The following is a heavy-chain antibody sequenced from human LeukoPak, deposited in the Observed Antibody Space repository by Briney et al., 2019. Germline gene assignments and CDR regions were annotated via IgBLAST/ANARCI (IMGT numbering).Heavy chain of an antibody. CDR1: GDSVSSNSAA. V-gene: IGHV6-1*01. D-gene: IGHD7-27*01. CDR2: TYYRSKWYN. Sequence: SQTLSLTCAISGDSVSSNSAAWNWIRQSPSRGLEWLGRTYYRSKWYNDYAVSVKSRITINPDTSKNQFSLQLNSVTPEDTAVYYCARDGLESPWGPGWFDPWGQGTLVTVSS. J-gene: IGHJ5*02. CDR3: ARDGLESPWGPGWFDP.